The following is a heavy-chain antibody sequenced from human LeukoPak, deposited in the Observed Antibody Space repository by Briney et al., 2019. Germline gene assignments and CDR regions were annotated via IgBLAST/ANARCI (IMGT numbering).Heavy chain of an antibody. CDR3: ARGRMSSSTWHSTYYYYFYMDV. D-gene: IGHD4-11*01. CDR2: IDHTGST. V-gene: IGHV4-59*01. J-gene: IGHJ6*03. CDR1: SDSISIYY. Sequence: PSETLSLTCSVSSDSISIYYWTWIRQPPGKALEWIGYIDHTGSTNYNPSLNSRVTISRDTSKNHFSLKLSSVTAADTAVYFCARGRMSSSTWHSTYYYYFYMDVWGKGTTVTVSS.